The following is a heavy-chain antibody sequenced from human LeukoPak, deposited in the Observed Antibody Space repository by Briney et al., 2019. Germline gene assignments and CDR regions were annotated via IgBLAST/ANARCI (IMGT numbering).Heavy chain of an antibody. J-gene: IGHJ3*02. Sequence: ASVKVSCKASGYTFTSYAMNWVRQAPGQGLEWMGWINTNTGNPTYAQGFTGRFVFSLDTSVSTAYLQISSLKAEDTAVYCCAREYSSSSHDAFDIWGQGTMVTVSS. CDR2: INTNTGNP. CDR1: GYTFTSYA. D-gene: IGHD6-6*01. CDR3: AREYSSSSHDAFDI. V-gene: IGHV7-4-1*02.